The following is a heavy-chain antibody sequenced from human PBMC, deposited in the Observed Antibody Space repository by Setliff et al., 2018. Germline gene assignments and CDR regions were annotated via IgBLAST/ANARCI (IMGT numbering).Heavy chain of an antibody. J-gene: IGHJ6*03. D-gene: IGHD6-6*01. V-gene: IGHV1-2*06. Sequence: GASVKVSCKAFRYTFNDYYIHWVRQTPGQGLEWMGRINPSSGGTDDAQNFLGRVTMTRDTAISTAYMELSRLTSYDTAVYYCARAEYTSSSLYYYMDVWGKGTTVTVSS. CDR2: INPSSGGT. CDR1: RYTFNDYY. CDR3: ARAEYTSSSLYYYMDV.